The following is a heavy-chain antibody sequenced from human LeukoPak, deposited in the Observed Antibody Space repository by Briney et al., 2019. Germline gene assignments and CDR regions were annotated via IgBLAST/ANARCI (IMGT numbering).Heavy chain of an antibody. Sequence: GASVKVSCKASGYTFTSYYMHWVRQAPGQGLEWMGIINPSGGSTSYAQKFQGRVTMTRDTSISTAYMELSRLRSDDTAVYYCARDINGSGSYFDYWGQGTLVTVSS. CDR1: GYTFTSYY. CDR2: INPSGGST. J-gene: IGHJ4*02. CDR3: ARDINGSGSYFDY. V-gene: IGHV1-46*01. D-gene: IGHD3-10*01.